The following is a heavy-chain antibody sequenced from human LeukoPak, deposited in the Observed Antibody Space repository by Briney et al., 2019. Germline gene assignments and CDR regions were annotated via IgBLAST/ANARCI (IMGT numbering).Heavy chain of an antibody. CDR1: GFTFSSYS. V-gene: IGHV3-48*01. D-gene: IGHD6-13*01. CDR2: ISSSSSTI. J-gene: IGHJ3*02. CDR3: ASPYSSSWYLDAFDI. Sequence: GGSLRLSCAASGFTFSSYSMNWVRQAPGKGLEWVSVISSSSSTIYYADSVKGRFTISRDNAKNSLYLQMNSLRAEDTAVYHCASPYSSSWYLDAFDIWGQGTMVTVSS.